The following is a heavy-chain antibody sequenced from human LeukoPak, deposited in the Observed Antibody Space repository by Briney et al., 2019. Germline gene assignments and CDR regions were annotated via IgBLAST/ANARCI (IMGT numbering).Heavy chain of an antibody. CDR1: GFTFSSYA. J-gene: IGHJ3*02. CDR3: ARDNPPYYYDSSGHDAFDI. CDR2: ISYDGSNK. V-gene: IGHV3-30-3*01. D-gene: IGHD3-22*01. Sequence: GGSLRLSCAASGFTFSSYAMHWVRQAPGKGLEWVAVISYDGSNKYYADSVKGRFTISRDNSKNTLYLQMNSLRAEDTAVYYCARDNPPYYYDSSGHDAFDIWGQGTMVTVSS.